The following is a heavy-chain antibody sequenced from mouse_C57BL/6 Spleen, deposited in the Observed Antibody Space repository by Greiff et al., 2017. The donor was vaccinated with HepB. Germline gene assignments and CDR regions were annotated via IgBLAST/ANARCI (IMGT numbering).Heavy chain of an antibody. Sequence: EVKLMESGGDLVKPGGSLKLSCAASGFTFSSYGMSWVRQTPDKRLEWVATISSGGSYTYYPDSVKGRFTISRDNAKNTLYLQMSSLKSEDTAMYYCARHDDDYFDYWGQGTTLTVSS. CDR3: ARHDDDYFDY. CDR2: ISSGGSYT. D-gene: IGHD2-12*01. J-gene: IGHJ2*01. CDR1: GFTFSSYG. V-gene: IGHV5-6*01.